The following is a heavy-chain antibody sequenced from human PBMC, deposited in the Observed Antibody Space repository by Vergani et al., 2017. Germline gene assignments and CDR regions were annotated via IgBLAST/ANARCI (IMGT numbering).Heavy chain of an antibody. CDR3: ARGDYGILTGYRY. J-gene: IGHJ4*02. V-gene: IGHV1-46*03. Sequence: VQVVQSGAEVKKSGASVKVSCKTSGYTFSNYYMHWVRQAPGQGLEWMGIINPSGGHTNYAQKFQGRVTITRDTSTSTVYMELSSLRSEDTAIYYCARGDYGILTGYRYWGQGTLVTVSA. CDR2: INPSGGHT. D-gene: IGHD3-9*01. CDR1: GYTFSNYY.